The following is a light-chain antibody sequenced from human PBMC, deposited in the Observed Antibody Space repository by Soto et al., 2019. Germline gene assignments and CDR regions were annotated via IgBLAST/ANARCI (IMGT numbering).Light chain of an antibody. J-gene: IGKJ3*01. Sequence: EIVLTQSPGTLSLSPGERATLSCRASQSVTLNYLVWYQHKPGQAPRLLISGVSRRATGIPDRFSGSGSGTDFTLTITRLEPEDFAVYYCQQYGGSPFTFGPGTKVEIK. CDR2: GVS. CDR3: QQYGGSPFT. CDR1: QSVTLNY. V-gene: IGKV3-20*01.